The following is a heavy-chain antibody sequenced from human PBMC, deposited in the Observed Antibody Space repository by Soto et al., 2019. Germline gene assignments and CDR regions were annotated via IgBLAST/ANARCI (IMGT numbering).Heavy chain of an antibody. CDR2: ISYDGSNK. D-gene: IGHD1-26*01. CDR3: AKDGFLWEPAPLDY. J-gene: IGHJ4*02. CDR1: GFTFSSYG. Sequence: GGSLRLSCAASGFTFSSYGMHWVRQAPGKGLEWVAVISYDGSNKYYADSVKGRFTISRDNSKNTLYLQMNSLRAEDTVVYYCAKDGFLWEPAPLDYWGQGTLVTVSS. V-gene: IGHV3-30*18.